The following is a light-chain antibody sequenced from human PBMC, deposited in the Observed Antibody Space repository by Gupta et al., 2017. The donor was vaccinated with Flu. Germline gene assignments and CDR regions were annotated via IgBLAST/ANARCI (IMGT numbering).Light chain of an antibody. Sequence: PSSLSASVGDRGTSTWRASQNIGKYLNWYHQKPGNTPKLLLYASSRLQTGVPPRFSGSGPGTDFTLTISSLQPEDFAPYYSQHIDSTLWTFGQGTKVDIK. J-gene: IGKJ1*01. CDR2: ASS. CDR3: QHIDSTLWT. CDR1: QNIGKY. V-gene: IGKV1-39*01.